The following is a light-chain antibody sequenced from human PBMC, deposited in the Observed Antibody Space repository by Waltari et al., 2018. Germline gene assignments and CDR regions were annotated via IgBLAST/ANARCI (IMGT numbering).Light chain of an antibody. CDR2: KIS. Sequence: DVVMTQSPLSLPVTLGQPASLSCRSGQSLVYSDGNTYLSWFHQRPGQSPRRLIYKISNRDSGVPDRFSGSGSGTDFTLKISRVEAEDVGVYYCMQAVHWPYTFGQGTKLEIK. CDR3: MQAVHWPYT. V-gene: IGKV2-30*01. CDR1: QSLVYSDGNTY. J-gene: IGKJ2*01.